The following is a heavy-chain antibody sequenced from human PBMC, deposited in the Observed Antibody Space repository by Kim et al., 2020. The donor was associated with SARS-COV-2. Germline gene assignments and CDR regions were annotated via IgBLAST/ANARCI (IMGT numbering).Heavy chain of an antibody. CDR2: ISWNSGSI. CDR1: GFTFDDYA. D-gene: IGHD3-10*01. V-gene: IGHV3-9*01. CDR3: AKGPSIEWFGELSSMDV. J-gene: IGHJ6*02. Sequence: GGSLRLSCAASGFTFDDYAMHWVRQAPGKGLEWVSGISWNSGSIGYADSVKGRFTISRDNAKNSLYLQMNSLRAEDTALYYCAKGPSIEWFGELSSMDVWGQGTTVTVSS.